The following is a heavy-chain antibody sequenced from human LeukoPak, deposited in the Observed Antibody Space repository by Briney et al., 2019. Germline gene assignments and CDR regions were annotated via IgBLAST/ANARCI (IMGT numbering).Heavy chain of an antibody. CDR1: GGSISSYY. Sequence: PSETLSLTCSVSGGSISSYYWGWIRQPPGKGLEWIGSIYYSGSTYHNPSLKSRVTISVDTSKNQFSLKLTSVTAADTGFYYCARHLPEGTKENWFDPWGQGTLVTVSS. J-gene: IGHJ5*02. D-gene: IGHD1-14*01. V-gene: IGHV4-39*01. CDR2: IYYSGST. CDR3: ARHLPEGTKENWFDP.